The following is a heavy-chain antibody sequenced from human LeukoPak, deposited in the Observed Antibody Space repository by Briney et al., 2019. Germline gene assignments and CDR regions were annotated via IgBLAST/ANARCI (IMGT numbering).Heavy chain of an antibody. J-gene: IGHJ4*02. Sequence: GGSLRLSCAASGFTFGSYGMSWVRQAPGKGLEWVANIKQDGSENYYVDSVKGRFTISRDNAKNSLYLQMNSLRVEDTAVYYCARDPSRGQGTLVTVSS. CDR1: GFTFGSYG. CDR3: ARDPS. V-gene: IGHV3-7*01. CDR2: IKQDGSEN.